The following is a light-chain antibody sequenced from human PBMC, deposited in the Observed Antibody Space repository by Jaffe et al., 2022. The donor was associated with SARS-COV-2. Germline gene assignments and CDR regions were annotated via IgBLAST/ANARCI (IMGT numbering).Light chain of an antibody. CDR3: QQYNNWPLT. Sequence: EIVMTQSPVTLSLSPGERATLSCRASQSVGSNLAWYQQKPGQAPRLLIYGASTRATGIPARFSGSGSGTEFTLTISSLQSEDFAVYYCQQYNNWPLTFGQGTRLDIK. J-gene: IGKJ5*01. V-gene: IGKV3-15*01. CDR2: GAS. CDR1: QSVGSN.